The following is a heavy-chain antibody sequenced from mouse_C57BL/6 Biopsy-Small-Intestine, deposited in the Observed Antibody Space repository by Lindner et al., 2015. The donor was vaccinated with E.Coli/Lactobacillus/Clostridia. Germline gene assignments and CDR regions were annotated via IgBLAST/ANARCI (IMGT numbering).Heavy chain of an antibody. Sequence: VQLQESGPELVKPGASVKISCKASGYTFTDYNMDWMKQSHEKSLEWIGYISPHNGGTDYNQKFKSKATLTVDKSSRTAYMELHSLTSEDSAVYYCAEQGSWGQGTLVTVSA. J-gene: IGHJ3*01. CDR1: GYTFTDYN. CDR3: AEQGS. V-gene: IGHV1-34*02. CDR2: ISPHNGGT.